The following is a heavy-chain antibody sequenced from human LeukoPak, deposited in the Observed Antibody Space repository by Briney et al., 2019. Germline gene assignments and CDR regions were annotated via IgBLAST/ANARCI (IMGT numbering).Heavy chain of an antibody. Sequence: PSETLSLTCTVSGGSISSSSYYWGRIRQPPGKGLEWIGSIYYSGSTYYNPSLMSRVTISVDTSKNQFSLNLSSVTAADTAVYYCARHSGNCSGGSCYPGVYGMDVWGQGTTVTVSS. J-gene: IGHJ6*02. CDR1: GGSISSSSYY. V-gene: IGHV4-39*01. CDR3: ARHSGNCSGGSCYPGVYGMDV. CDR2: IYYSGST. D-gene: IGHD2-15*01.